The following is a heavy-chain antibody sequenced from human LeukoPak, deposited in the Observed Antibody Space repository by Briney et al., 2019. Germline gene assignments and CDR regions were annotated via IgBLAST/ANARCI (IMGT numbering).Heavy chain of an antibody. D-gene: IGHD6-13*01. J-gene: IGHJ5*02. CDR1: GGSISSGGYY. V-gene: IGHV4-31*03. CDR2: IYYSGST. CDR3: ARVAYSSSWYGGWFDP. Sequence: SQTLSLTCTVSGGSISSGGYYWSWIRQHPGKGLEWIGYIYYSGSTNYNPSLKSRVTISVDTSKNQFSLKLSSVTAADTAVYYCARVAYSSSWYGGWFDPWGQGTLVTVSS.